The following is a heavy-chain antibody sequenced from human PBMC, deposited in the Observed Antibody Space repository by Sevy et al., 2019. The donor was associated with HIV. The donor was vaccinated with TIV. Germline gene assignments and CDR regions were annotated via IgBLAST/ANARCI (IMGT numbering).Heavy chain of an antibody. CDR1: GYSFTTYW. D-gene: IGHD6-19*01. J-gene: IGHJ3*01. CDR3: ARRTGSSSGWTPKDTFDV. CDR2: IYPGDSDT. V-gene: IGHV5-51*01. Sequence: AESLKISCQASGYSFTTYWIGWVRQMPGKGLEWMGIIYPGDSDTRYSPSFQGQVSISADKTITTAYLQWGSLKASDTAMDYCARRTGSSSGWTPKDTFDVWGQGTLVTVSS.